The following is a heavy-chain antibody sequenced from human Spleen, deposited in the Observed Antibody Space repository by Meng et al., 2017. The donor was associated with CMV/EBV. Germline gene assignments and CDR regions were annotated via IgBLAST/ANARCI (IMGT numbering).Heavy chain of an antibody. CDR1: GGSISSYY. D-gene: IGHD3-22*01. J-gene: IGHJ4*02. V-gene: IGHV4-4*07. CDR2: IYTSGST. Sequence: QGQRQESCPGLVKPSETLSPTCTVSGGSISSYYWSWFRQPAGKGLEWIGRIYTSGSTNYNPSLKSRVTMSVDTSKNQFSLKLSSVTAADTAVYYCARSPYDSSGYYSYGLDYWGQGTLVTVSS. CDR3: ARSPYDSSGYYSYGLDY.